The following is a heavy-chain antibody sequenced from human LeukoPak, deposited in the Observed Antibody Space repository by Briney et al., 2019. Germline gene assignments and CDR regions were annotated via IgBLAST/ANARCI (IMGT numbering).Heavy chain of an antibody. CDR2: IYPGDSDT. CDR3: ARNPSGYHFDY. Sequence: GDSLKISCKGSGYSFTSNWIGWVRKMPGKGLEWMGIIYPGDSDTRYSPSFQAQVTMSADKSISTAYLQWSSLKASDTAMYYCARNPSGYHFDYWGQGALVTVSS. J-gene: IGHJ4*02. D-gene: IGHD6-13*01. V-gene: IGHV5-51*01. CDR1: GYSFTSNW.